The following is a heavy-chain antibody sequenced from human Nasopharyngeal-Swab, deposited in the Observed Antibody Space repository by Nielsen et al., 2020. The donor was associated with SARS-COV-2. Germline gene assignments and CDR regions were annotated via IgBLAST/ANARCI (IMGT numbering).Heavy chain of an antibody. CDR2: IWYDGSNK. CDR1: GFTFSSYG. CDR3: ARDKILRFLEWLFDY. J-gene: IGHJ4*02. Sequence: GESLKISCAASGFTFSSYGMHWVRQAPGKGLEWVAVIWYDGSNKYYADSVKGRFTISRDNSKNTLYLQMNSLRAEDTAVYYCARDKILRFLEWLFDYWGQGTLVTVSS. D-gene: IGHD3-3*01. V-gene: IGHV3-33*01.